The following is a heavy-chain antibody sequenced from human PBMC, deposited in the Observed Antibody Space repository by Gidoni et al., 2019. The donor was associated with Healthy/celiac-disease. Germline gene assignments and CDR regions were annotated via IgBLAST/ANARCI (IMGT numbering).Heavy chain of an antibody. J-gene: IGHJ4*02. CDR2: INHSGST. Sequence: QVQLQQWGAGLLKPSETLSLTCAVYGGSSSGYYWSWIRQPPGKGLEWIGEINHSGSTNYNPSLKSRVTISVDTSKNQFSLKLSSVTAADTAVYYCARVSQRYDFWSGPMVRGVLDYWGQGTLVTVSS. CDR1: GGSSSGYY. V-gene: IGHV4-34*01. CDR3: ARVSQRYDFWSGPMVRGVLDY. D-gene: IGHD3-3*01.